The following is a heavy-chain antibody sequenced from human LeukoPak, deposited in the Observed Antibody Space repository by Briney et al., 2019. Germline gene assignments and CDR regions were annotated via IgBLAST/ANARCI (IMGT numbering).Heavy chain of an antibody. CDR2: IIPICGTA. Sequence: ASVKVSCKASGGTFSSYAISWVRQAPGQGLEGMGGIIPICGTANYAQKFQGRVTITTDESTSTAYVELSSLSSEDRAVFYCANIDDVVVPAASGGYYYYMDVWGKGTTVTASS. J-gene: IGHJ6*03. D-gene: IGHD2-2*01. V-gene: IGHV1-69*05. CDR1: GGTFSSYA. CDR3: ANIDDVVVPAASGGYYYYMDV.